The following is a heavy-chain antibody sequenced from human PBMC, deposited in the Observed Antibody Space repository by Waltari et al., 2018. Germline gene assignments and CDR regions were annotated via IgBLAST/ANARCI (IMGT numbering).Heavy chain of an antibody. Sequence: EVQLVESGGGLVQPGGSLRLSCSASGFSFSSVWMHWVRQAAGKGVVWVSRMHTDGSGTRYADSVKGRFTISRDNAKNTLYLQMNGLRVEDTAVYYCARGGHVDWLPPDYWGQGTLVTVSS. D-gene: IGHD3-9*01. CDR2: MHTDGSGT. CDR3: ARGGHVDWLPPDY. V-gene: IGHV3-74*01. CDR1: GFSFSSVW. J-gene: IGHJ4*02.